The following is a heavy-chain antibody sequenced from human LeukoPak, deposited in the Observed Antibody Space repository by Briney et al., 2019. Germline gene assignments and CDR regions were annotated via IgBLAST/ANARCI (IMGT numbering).Heavy chain of an antibody. Sequence: SETLSLTCAVYGGSFSGYYWSWIRQPPGKGLEWIGEINHSGSTNYNPSLKSRVTISVDTSKNQFSLKLSSVTAADTAVYDCARTSYYDILTGQEGYFDYWGQGTLVTVSS. D-gene: IGHD3-9*01. V-gene: IGHV4-34*01. J-gene: IGHJ4*02. CDR1: GGSFSGYY. CDR3: ARTSYYDILTGQEGYFDY. CDR2: INHSGST.